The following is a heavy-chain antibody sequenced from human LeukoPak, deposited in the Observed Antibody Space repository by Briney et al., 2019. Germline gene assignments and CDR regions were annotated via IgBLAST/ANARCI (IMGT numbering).Heavy chain of an antibody. Sequence: GGSLRLSCAASGFTFSTYAMHWVRQAPGKWLEWVAVISYDGSNKYYADSAKGRFTISRDNSTNTLYLQMNTLRAEDTAVYYCAKDVSWNWFDPWGQGTLVTVSS. CDR3: AKDVSWNWFDP. J-gene: IGHJ5*02. V-gene: IGHV3-30*18. CDR2: ISYDGSNK. CDR1: GFTFSTYA.